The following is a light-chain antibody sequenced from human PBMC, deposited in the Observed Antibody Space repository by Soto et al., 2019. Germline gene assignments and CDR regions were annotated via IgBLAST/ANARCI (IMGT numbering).Light chain of an antibody. CDR1: SSNIGSTT. CDR3: AAWDDSLNGPVV. V-gene: IGLV1-44*01. Sequence: QSVLTQPPSASGTPGQRVTIACSGSSSNIGSTTVKWYQQLPGTAPKLLIYNNNQRPSGVPDRFSGSKSGTSASLAISGLQSEDEADYYCAAWDDSLNGPVVFGGGTKLTVL. CDR2: NNN. J-gene: IGLJ2*01.